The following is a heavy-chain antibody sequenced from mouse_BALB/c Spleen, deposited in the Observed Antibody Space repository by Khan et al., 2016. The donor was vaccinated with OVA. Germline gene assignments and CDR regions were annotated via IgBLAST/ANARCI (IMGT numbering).Heavy chain of an antibody. Sequence: LVESGPELKKPGETVKISCKASGYTFTDYPMHWVKQAPGKGLKWMGRINTETGEPTYADDFKGRFAFSLETSASTASLQINNLKNEDTATSFCARGHYGSSYYWGQGTPLTVSS. CDR2: INTETGEP. J-gene: IGHJ2*01. D-gene: IGHD1-1*01. CDR3: ARGHYGSSYY. V-gene: IGHV9-2-1*01. CDR1: GYTFTDYP.